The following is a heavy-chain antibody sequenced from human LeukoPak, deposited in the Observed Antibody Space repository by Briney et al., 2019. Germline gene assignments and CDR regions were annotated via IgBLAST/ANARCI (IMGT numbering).Heavy chain of an antibody. V-gene: IGHV3-23*01. Sequence: GSLRLSCEASGFTFSSSAMNWVRQAPGKGLEWVSSISVSGDRTYYADSVKGRFTISRDNSKNTLYLQMNSLRAEDTAVYYCAKSGLNRLDYWGQGTLVTVSS. D-gene: IGHD2-15*01. CDR1: GFTFSSSA. CDR2: ISVSGDRT. CDR3: AKSGLNRLDY. J-gene: IGHJ4*02.